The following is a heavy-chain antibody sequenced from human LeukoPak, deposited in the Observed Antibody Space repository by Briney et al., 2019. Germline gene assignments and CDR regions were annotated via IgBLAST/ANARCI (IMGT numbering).Heavy chain of an antibody. CDR1: GGTFSSYA. Sequence: ASVKVSCKASGGTFSSYATSWVRQAPGQGLEWMGGIIPIFGTANYAQKFQGRVTITADESTSTAYMELSSLRSEDTAVYYCARDYDYVWGGYRYFWFDPWGQGTLVTVSS. D-gene: IGHD3-16*02. CDR2: IIPIFGTA. J-gene: IGHJ5*02. V-gene: IGHV1-69*13. CDR3: ARDYDYVWGGYRYFWFDP.